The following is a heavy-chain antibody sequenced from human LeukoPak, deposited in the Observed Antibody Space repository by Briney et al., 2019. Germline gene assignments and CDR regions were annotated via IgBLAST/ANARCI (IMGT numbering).Heavy chain of an antibody. D-gene: IGHD5-12*01. Sequence: SETLSLTCAVSGGSISSGGYYWTWIRQPAGKGLEWIGRIYASGSTNYNPSLKSRVTMSVDTSKNQFSLNLTSVTAADTAVYYCARSGSYYYYMDVWGTGTTVTVSS. CDR1: GGSISSGGYY. CDR3: ARSGSYYYYMDV. CDR2: IYASGST. J-gene: IGHJ6*03. V-gene: IGHV4-61*02.